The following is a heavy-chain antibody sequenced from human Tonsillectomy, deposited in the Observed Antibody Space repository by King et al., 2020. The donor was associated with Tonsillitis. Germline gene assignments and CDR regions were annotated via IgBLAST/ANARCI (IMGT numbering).Heavy chain of an antibody. CDR3: AREGWSSGRAPAFDI. D-gene: IGHD3-22*01. V-gene: IGHV3-30*01. CDR2: MSFDGST. J-gene: IGHJ3*02. Sequence: DQLVQSGGGVVQPERSLRLSCAASGINFRNSIMHWVRQAPGKGLEWVAGMSFDGSTYYADSVKGRFAISRDDSKNTLYLQMDSLRAEDTTVYYCAREGWSSGRAPAFDIWGQGTLVTVSS. CDR1: GINFRNSI.